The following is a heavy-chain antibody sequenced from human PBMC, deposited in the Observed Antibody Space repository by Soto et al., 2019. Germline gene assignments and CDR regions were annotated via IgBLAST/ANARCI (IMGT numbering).Heavy chain of an antibody. CDR1: GGSISSYY. V-gene: IGHV4-59*01. CDR3: VRYSRTAAAGFDY. CDR2: IYYSGIT. J-gene: IGHJ4*02. D-gene: IGHD6-13*01. Sequence: KTSETLSPTCTVSGGSISSYYWSWIRQPPGKGLEWIGYIYYSGITNYNPSLKSRVTISIDTSKNHFSLKLTSVTAADTALYYCVRYSRTAAAGFDYWGQGALVTVSS.